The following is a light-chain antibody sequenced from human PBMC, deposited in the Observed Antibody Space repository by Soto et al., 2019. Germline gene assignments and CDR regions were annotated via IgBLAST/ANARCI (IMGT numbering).Light chain of an antibody. V-gene: IGKV1-39*01. Sequence: DIQMTQSPSSLSASVGDRVTITCRASQSISSYLNWYQQKPGKAPKLLIYAASSLQSGVPSRFSGSGSGTDSTLTISILQPEDFATYYCQQSYSTLTFGPGTKVDIK. J-gene: IGKJ3*01. CDR1: QSISSY. CDR3: QQSYSTLT. CDR2: AAS.